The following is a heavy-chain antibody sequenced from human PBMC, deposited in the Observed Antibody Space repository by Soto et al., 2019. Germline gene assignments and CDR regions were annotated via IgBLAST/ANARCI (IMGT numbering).Heavy chain of an antibody. CDR3: ARNAFGGEGSWFDP. V-gene: IGHV4-30-4*01. D-gene: IGHD3-16*01. Sequence: QVQLQESGPGLVKPSQTLSLTCTVSGGSISSGDYYWSWIRQPPGKGLEWIGSIYYSGSTYYNPSLKCRVTIPVDTSKTEFTLKLSSVTAAVTAVYYCARNAFGGEGSWFDPWGQGTLVTVSS. CDR1: GGSISSGDYY. CDR2: IYYSGST. J-gene: IGHJ5*02.